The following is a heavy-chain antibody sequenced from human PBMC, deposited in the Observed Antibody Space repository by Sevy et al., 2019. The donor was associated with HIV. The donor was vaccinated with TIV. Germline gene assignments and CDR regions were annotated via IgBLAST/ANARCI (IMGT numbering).Heavy chain of an antibody. D-gene: IGHD3-22*01. J-gene: IGHJ3*02. CDR1: GFTVSDNY. V-gene: IGHV3-53*01. CDR2: IYSDGST. CDR3: ANHASDYDSSGYLERDAFDI. Sequence: GGSLRLSCAASGFTVSDNYMSWVRQAPGKGLEWVSVIYSDGSTYYADSVKGRFTISGDNSKNTLYLQMNSLRAEETAVYYCANHASDYDSSGYLERDAFDIWGQGTMVTVSS.